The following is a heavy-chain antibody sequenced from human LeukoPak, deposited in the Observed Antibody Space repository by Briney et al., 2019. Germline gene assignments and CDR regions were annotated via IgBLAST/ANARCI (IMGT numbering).Heavy chain of an antibody. V-gene: IGHV3-64*01. CDR3: ARSPRREPLHYFDY. CDR1: GFTFSSYA. D-gene: IGHD1-26*01. J-gene: IGHJ4*02. Sequence: GGSLRLSCAASGFTFSSYAMHWVRQAPGKGLEYVSAISSDGSSTYYGNLVKGRFTISRDNSENTLYLQMGSLRAEDMALYYCARSPRREPLHYFDYWGQGTLVTVSS. CDR2: ISSDGSST.